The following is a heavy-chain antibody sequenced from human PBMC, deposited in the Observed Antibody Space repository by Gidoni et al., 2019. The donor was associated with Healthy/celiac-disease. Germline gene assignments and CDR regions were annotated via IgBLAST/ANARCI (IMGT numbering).Heavy chain of an antibody. CDR2: IIPIFGTA. Sequence: QVQLVQSGAEVKKPGSSVKVSCKASGGTFSSYAIRWVRQAPGQGLEWMGGIIPIFGTANYAQKFQGRVTITADESTSTAYMELSSLRSEDTAVYYCAREGLRYCSSTSCYEGMDVWGQGTTVTVSS. D-gene: IGHD2-2*01. CDR1: GGTFSSYA. J-gene: IGHJ6*02. CDR3: AREGLRYCSSTSCYEGMDV. V-gene: IGHV1-69*01.